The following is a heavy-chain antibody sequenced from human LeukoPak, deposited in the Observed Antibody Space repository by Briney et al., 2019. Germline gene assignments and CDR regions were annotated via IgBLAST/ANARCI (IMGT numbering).Heavy chain of an antibody. CDR1: GGSFSGYY. V-gene: IGHV4-34*01. CDR3: ARDAFWSGLNYYMDV. Sequence: SETLSLTCAVYGGSFSGYYWSWIRHPPGKGLEWIGEINHSGSTNYNPSLKSRVTISVDTSKNQFSLKLSSVTAADTAVYYCARDAFWSGLNYYMDVWGKGTTVTVSS. D-gene: IGHD3-3*01. CDR2: INHSGST. J-gene: IGHJ6*03.